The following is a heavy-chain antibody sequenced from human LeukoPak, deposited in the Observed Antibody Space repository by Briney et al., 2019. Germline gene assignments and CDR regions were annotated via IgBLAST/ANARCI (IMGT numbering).Heavy chain of an antibody. CDR2: IIRIFGTA. CDR1: GGTFSSYA. J-gene: IGHJ5*02. V-gene: IGHV1-69*05. CDR3: ARDLDDGYSSSHWFDP. D-gene: IGHD6-6*01. Sequence: GASVKVSCKASGGTFSSYAISWVRQAPGQGLEWMGGIIRIFGTANYAQKFQGRVTITTDESTSTAYMELSSLRSEDTAVYYCARDLDDGYSSSHWFDPWGQGTLVTVSS.